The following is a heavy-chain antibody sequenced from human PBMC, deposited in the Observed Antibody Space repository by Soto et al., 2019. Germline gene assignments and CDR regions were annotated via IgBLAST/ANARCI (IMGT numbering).Heavy chain of an antibody. CDR1: GYTFTSYY. D-gene: IGHD6-13*01. J-gene: IGHJ6*02. Sequence: ASVTVSCQASGYTFTSYYMHWVRQAPGQGLEWMGVINPSCGSTNYAQKFQGRVTITADKSTSTAYMELSSLRSEDTAVYYCASVTHSSTGDYYYGMDVWGQGTTVTVSS. CDR3: ASVTHSSTGDYYYGMDV. V-gene: IGHV1-46*01. CDR2: INPSCGST.